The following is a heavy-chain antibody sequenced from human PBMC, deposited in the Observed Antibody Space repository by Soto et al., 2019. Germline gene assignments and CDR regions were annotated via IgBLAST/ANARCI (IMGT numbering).Heavy chain of an antibody. Sequence: LTCTVSGVSISGFFWSWIRQPPGKGLEWIGYSHNSGSTYYNPSLNSRVTMSVDTSKNQFSLKLSSVTAADTAVYYCGRHVKGGVGGFDYWGQGTLVTVSS. CDR1: GVSISGFF. V-gene: IGHV4-59*08. J-gene: IGHJ4*02. CDR3: GRHVKGGVGGFDY. D-gene: IGHD2-8*02. CDR2: SHNSGST.